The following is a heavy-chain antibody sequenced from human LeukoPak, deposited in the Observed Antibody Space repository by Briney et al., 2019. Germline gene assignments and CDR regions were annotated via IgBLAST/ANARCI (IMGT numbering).Heavy chain of an antibody. Sequence: GGSLRLSCAASGFTFSSYSMNWVRQAPGKGLEWVSSISSSSSYIYYADSVKGRFTISRDNAKNSLYLQMNSLRAEDTAVYYCARVRLWFGELSGYYYGMDAWGQGTTGTVSS. V-gene: IGHV3-21*01. CDR1: GFTFSSYS. CDR3: ARVRLWFGELSGYYYGMDA. J-gene: IGHJ6*02. CDR2: ISSSSSYI. D-gene: IGHD3-10*01.